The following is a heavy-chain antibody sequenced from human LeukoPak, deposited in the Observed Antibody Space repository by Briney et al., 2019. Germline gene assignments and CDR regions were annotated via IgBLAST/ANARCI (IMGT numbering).Heavy chain of an antibody. J-gene: IGHJ4*02. CDR2: IYYSGST. V-gene: IGHV4-39*01. Sequence: SGTLSLTCTVSGGSISSSSYYWGWIRQPPGKGLEWIGSIYYSGSTYYNPSLKSRVTISVDTSKNQFSLKLSSVTAADTAVYYCASIAAAGIDYWGQGTLVTVSS. D-gene: IGHD6-13*01. CDR1: GGSISSSSYY. CDR3: ASIAAAGIDY.